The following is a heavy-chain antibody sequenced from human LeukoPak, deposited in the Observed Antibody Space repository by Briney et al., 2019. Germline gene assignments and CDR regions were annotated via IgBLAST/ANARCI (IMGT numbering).Heavy chain of an antibody. J-gene: IGHJ4*02. CDR1: GFTFSNYW. CDR2: IKQDGGKK. Sequence: GGSLRLSCAASGFTFSNYWMIWVRQAPGKGLEWVSNIKQDGGKKSYADSVRGRFTFSRDNAQTSLSLQMNSLRAEDTAVYYCARASNPWLQLSWGQGTLVSVSS. D-gene: IGHD5-24*01. V-gene: IGHV3-7*05. CDR3: ARASNPWLQLS.